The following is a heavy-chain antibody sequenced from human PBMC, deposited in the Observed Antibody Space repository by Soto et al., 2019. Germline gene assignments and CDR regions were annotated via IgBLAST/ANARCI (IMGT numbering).Heavy chain of an antibody. CDR3: AKYQGERQLVDDFDI. Sequence: PGGSLRLSCVASGFTFSTFSLHWVRQAPGKGLQWVADISYDGANQYYADFVQGRFTISRDNSKSILFMQMNSLSAEDTAVYYCAKYQGERQLVDDFDIWGQGTKVNVSS. V-gene: IGHV3-30-3*02. D-gene: IGHD2-2*01. CDR2: ISYDGANQ. CDR1: GFTFSTFS. J-gene: IGHJ3*02.